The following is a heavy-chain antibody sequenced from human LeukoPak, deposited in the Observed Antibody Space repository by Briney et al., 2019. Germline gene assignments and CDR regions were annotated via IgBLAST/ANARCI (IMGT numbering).Heavy chain of an antibody. CDR2: IYHGVTT. CDR1: GASISSGGYY. V-gene: IGHV4-30-2*01. J-gene: IGHJ4*02. Sequence: PSETLSLTCSVAGASISSGGYYWSWIRHPPGKGLEWVGHIYHGVTTYYNPSLESRVTILVDRSKDQFSLRLSSVTAADTAVYYCASAEPRGIIWYPYWGQGTLVTVSS. CDR3: ASAEPRGIIWYPY. D-gene: IGHD6-13*01.